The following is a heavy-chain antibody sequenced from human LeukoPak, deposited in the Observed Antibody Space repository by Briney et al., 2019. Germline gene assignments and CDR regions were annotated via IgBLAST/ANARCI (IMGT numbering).Heavy chain of an antibody. D-gene: IGHD3-9*01. CDR3: AKDRLERLVRNAFDI. CDR1: GFTFSSYA. CDR2: ISGSGGST. Sequence: GGTLRLSCTASGFTFSSYAMSWVRQAPGKGLEWVLGISGSGGSTYNTDSVKGRFTISRDNSKNTLYLQMNSLRAEDTAVYYCAKDRLERLVRNAFDIWGQGTMVTVSS. J-gene: IGHJ3*02. V-gene: IGHV3-23*01.